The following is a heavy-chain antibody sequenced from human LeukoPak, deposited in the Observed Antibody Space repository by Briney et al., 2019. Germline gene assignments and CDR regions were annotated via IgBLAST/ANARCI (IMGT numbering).Heavy chain of an antibody. Sequence: GGSLRLSCAASGFTFSSYAMSWVRQAPGKGLEWVSAISGSSGSTYYADSVKGRFTISRDNSKNTLYLQMNSLRAEDTAVYYCAKDLRNWGQRGFDYWGQGTLVTVSS. CDR2: ISGSSGST. D-gene: IGHD7-27*01. V-gene: IGHV3-23*01. CDR3: AKDLRNWGQRGFDY. CDR1: GFTFSSYA. J-gene: IGHJ4*02.